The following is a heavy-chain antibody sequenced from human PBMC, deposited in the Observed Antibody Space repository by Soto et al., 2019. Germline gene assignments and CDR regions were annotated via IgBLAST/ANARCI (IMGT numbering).Heavy chain of an antibody. CDR2: INHSGST. CDR1: GGSFSGYY. J-gene: IGHJ4*02. Sequence: SETLSLTCAVYGGSFSGYYWSWIRQPPGKGLEWIGEINHSGSTNYNPSLKSRVTISVDTSKNQFSLKLSSVTAADTAVYYCASMYCSSTSCHLDYWGQGTLVTVSS. D-gene: IGHD2-2*01. CDR3: ASMYCSSTSCHLDY. V-gene: IGHV4-34*01.